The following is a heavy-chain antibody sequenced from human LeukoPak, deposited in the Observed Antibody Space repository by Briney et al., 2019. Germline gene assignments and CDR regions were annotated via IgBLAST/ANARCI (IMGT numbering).Heavy chain of an antibody. J-gene: IGHJ4*02. D-gene: IGHD3-22*01. V-gene: IGHV3-21*01. Sequence: GGSLRLSCAASGFTFSSYSMNWVRQAPGKGLEWVSSISSSSSYIYYADSVKGRFTISRDNAKNSLYLQMNSLRAEDTAVYYCARDYYDSSGYCEFDYWGQGTLVTVSS. CDR2: ISSSSSYI. CDR1: GFTFSSYS. CDR3: ARDYYDSSGYCEFDY.